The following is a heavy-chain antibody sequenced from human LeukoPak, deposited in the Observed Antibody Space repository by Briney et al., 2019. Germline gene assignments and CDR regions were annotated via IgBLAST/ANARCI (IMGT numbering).Heavy chain of an antibody. J-gene: IGHJ4*02. CDR1: GDSITGSSYY. CDR2: MYYSGST. V-gene: IGHV4-39*01. CDR3: ARQYYDSTGYYYFDY. Sequence: PSETQSLTCTVSGDSITGSSYYWGWIRQPPGKGLEWIGSMYYSGSTYSNPSLKSRVTISADTSKNQFSLKLKSVTAADTAVYYCARQYYDSTGYYYFDYWGQGTLVTVSS. D-gene: IGHD3-22*01.